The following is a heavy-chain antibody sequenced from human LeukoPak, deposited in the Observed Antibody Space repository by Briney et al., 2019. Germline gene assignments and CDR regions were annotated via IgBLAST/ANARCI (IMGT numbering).Heavy chain of an antibody. D-gene: IGHD6-13*01. V-gene: IGHV3-23*01. CDR3: ARRSGSSWSSFDY. J-gene: IGHJ4*02. CDR2: ISGFGGST. Sequence: GGSLRLSCTASGFTFNNYAMNWVRQAPGKGLEWVSGISGFGGSTYYAPSVKGRLTISRDNFGNMLYLHLDSLRVEDTAIYYCARRSGSSWSSFDYWGQGALVTVSS. CDR1: GFTFNNYA.